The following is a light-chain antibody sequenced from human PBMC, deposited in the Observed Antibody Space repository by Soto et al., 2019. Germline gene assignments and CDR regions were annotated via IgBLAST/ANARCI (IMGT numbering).Light chain of an antibody. J-gene: IGKJ4*01. CDR2: AAS. V-gene: IGKV3-20*01. CDR3: QQCGSSPNT. CDR1: QSVSSYY. Sequence: EIVLTQSPGTLSLSPGERATLSCRASQSVSSYYLAWYQQKPGQAPRLLIYAASSRATGIPDRFSGGGSGTDFTLTISRLGPEDFAVYYCQQCGSSPNTFGGGTKVDI.